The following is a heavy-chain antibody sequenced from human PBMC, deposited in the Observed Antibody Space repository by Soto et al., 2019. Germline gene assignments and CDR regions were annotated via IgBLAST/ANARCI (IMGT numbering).Heavy chain of an antibody. D-gene: IGHD1-20*01. CDR3: ARVSGAHITGTPEAWFDP. CDR2: INHSGST. J-gene: IGHJ5*02. V-gene: IGHV4-34*01. CDR1: GGSFSGYY. Sequence: SQTLSLTCAVYGGSFSGYYWSWIRQPPGKGLEWIGEINHSGSTNYNPSLKSRVTISVDKSKNQFSLKLSSVTAADTAVYYCARVSGAHITGTPEAWFDPWGQGTLVTVSS.